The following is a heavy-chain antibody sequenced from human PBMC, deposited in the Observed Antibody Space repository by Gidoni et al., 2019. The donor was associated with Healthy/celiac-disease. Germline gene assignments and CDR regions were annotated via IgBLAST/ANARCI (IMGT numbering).Heavy chain of an antibody. D-gene: IGHD4-17*01. CDR3: ARKVTTTNFDY. Sequence: QLQLQESGPGLVKPSETLSLTCTVSGGCISSSSYYWGWIRQPPGKGLEWIGSIYYSGSTYYNPSLKSRVTISVDTSKNQFSLKLSSVTAADTAVYYCARKVTTTNFDYWGQGTLVTVSS. CDR1: GGCISSSSYY. J-gene: IGHJ4*02. V-gene: IGHV4-39*01. CDR2: IYYSGST.